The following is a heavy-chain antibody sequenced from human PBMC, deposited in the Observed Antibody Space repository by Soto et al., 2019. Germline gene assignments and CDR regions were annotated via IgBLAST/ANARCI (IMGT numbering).Heavy chain of an antibody. CDR1: GFTFSSYS. J-gene: IGHJ6*02. CDR3: ARDRRFLEWFLTQDYYYGVDV. CDR2: ISSSSYI. V-gene: IGHV3-21*01. Sequence: SLRLSCAASGFTFSSYSMNWVRQAPGKGLEWVSSISSSSYIYYADSVKGRFTISRDNAKNSLYLQMNSLRAEDTAVYYCARDRRFLEWFLTQDYYYGVDVWGQGTTVTVSS. D-gene: IGHD3-3*01.